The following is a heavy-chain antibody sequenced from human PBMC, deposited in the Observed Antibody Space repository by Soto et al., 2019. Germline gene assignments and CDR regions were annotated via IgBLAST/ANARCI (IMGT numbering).Heavy chain of an antibody. CDR3: ARAAAADY. V-gene: IGHV4-59*01. D-gene: IGHD6-13*01. CDR1: GGSISSYY. J-gene: IGHJ4*02. CDR2: VYYTGTT. Sequence: QVQLQESGPGLVKPSETLSLTCTVSGGSISSYYWGWIRQPPGKGLEWIGYVYYTGTTHFNPSLKSRVSMSVDTSKNQFSLKLSYVTTADTAVYYCARAAAADYWGQGTLVTVSS.